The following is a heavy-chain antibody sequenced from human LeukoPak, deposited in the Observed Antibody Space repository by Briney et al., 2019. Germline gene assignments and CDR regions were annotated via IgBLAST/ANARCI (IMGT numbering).Heavy chain of an antibody. J-gene: IGHJ6*02. CDR3: AKRQQPYYGMDV. D-gene: IGHD6-13*01. CDR1: GFTFSSYG. CDR2: IRYDGSNK. V-gene: IGHV3-30*02. Sequence: GGTLRLSCAASGFTFSSYGMHSVRQAPGKGLEGVAFIRYDGSNKYHAASVKGRFTISRDNSKNTLYLQMNSLRAEDTAVFCCAKRQQPYYGMDVWGQGTTVTVSS.